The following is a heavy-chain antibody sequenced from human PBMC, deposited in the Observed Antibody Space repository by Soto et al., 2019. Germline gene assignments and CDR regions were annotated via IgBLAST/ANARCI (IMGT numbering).Heavy chain of an antibody. CDR1: GFTFSSYG. V-gene: IGHV3-30*18. CDR3: EKGRGWLHLDY. Sequence: GGSLRLSCAASGFTFSSYGMHWVRQAPGKGLEWVAVISYDGSNKYYADSVKGRFTISRDNSKNTLYLQMNSLRAEDTAVYYCEKGRGWLHLDYWGQGPLVTVYS. J-gene: IGHJ4*02. CDR2: ISYDGSNK. D-gene: IGHD5-12*01.